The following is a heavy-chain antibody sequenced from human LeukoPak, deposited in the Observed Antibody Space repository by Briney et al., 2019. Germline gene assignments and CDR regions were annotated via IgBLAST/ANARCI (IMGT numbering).Heavy chain of an antibody. CDR1: GYTLTELS. V-gene: IGHV1-24*01. Sequence: ASVTVSCKVSGYTLTELSMHWVRQAPGKGREWMGGFDPEDGETIYAQKFQGRVTMTEDTSTDTAYMELSSLRSEDTAVYYCATVGSSTMIVVVDRFDYWGQGTLVTVSS. D-gene: IGHD3-22*01. CDR3: ATVGSSTMIVVVDRFDY. J-gene: IGHJ4*02. CDR2: FDPEDGET.